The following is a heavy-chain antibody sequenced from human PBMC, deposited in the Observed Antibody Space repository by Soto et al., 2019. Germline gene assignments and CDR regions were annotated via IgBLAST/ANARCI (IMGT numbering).Heavy chain of an antibody. CDR1: GFMFSSFW. V-gene: IGHV3-7*03. D-gene: IGHD6-25*01. CDR3: ASLYSRGYYGGY. J-gene: IGHJ4*02. Sequence: EVQLVESGGGLVQPGGSLRLSCAASGFMFSSFWMSWVRQAPGKGLEWVANIKEDGSEKYYVDSVKGRFTISRDNAKNSLYLQMNSLRTEDTAVYYCASLYSRGYYGGYWGQGTLVTVSS. CDR2: IKEDGSEK.